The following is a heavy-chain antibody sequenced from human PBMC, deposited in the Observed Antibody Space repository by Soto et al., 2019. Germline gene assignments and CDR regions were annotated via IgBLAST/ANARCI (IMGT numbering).Heavy chain of an antibody. CDR1: SGSISSSNW. CDR3: ASGRSRNRAGHFDD. D-gene: IGHD6-19*01. J-gene: IGHJ4*02. Sequence: SETLSLTCAVSSGSISSSNWWSWVRQPPGKGLEWIGEIYHSGSTNYNPSLKSRVTISVDKSKNQFSLKLSSVTAADTAVYYCASGRSRNRAGHFDDSGQGTLVTVSS. CDR2: IYHSGST. V-gene: IGHV4-4*02.